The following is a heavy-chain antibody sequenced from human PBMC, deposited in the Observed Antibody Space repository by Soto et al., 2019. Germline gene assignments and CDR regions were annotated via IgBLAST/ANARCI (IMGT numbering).Heavy chain of an antibody. V-gene: IGHV4-31*03. Sequence: QVQLQESGPGLVKPSQTLSLTCTVSVGSISSGGYYWSWIRQHPGKGLEWIGYIYYSGSTYYNPSLKSRVTISVDTSKNQFSLKLSSVTAADTAVYYCARAAGIAAAGVDYWGQGTLVTVSS. CDR1: VGSISSGGYY. CDR3: ARAAGIAAAGVDY. D-gene: IGHD6-13*01. CDR2: IYYSGST. J-gene: IGHJ4*02.